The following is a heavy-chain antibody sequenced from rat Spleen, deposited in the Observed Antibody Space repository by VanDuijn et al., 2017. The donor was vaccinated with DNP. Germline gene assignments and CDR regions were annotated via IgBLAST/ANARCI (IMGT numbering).Heavy chain of an antibody. Sequence: QVQLKESGPGLVQPSQTLSLTCTVSGFSLTNYGVSWVRQPPGKGLEWIAAISSGGSTYYNSLFKFRLSISRDTSKNQVFLKMNGLQTEDTAFYFCTREGTALFAYWGQGTLVTVSS. CDR1: GFSLTNYG. CDR2: ISSGGST. D-gene: IGHD1-11*01. CDR3: TREGTALFAY. V-gene: IGHV2S12*01. J-gene: IGHJ3*01.